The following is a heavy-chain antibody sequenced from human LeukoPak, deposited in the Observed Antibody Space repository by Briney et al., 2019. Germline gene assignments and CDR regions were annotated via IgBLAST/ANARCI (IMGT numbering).Heavy chain of an antibody. CDR3: ARGGGDVYPLVAFDI. V-gene: IGHV4-59*01. Sequence: PSETLSLTCTVSGGSISSYYWNWIRQPPGKRLERIGYMYYSGSTNYNPSLKSRVTISADTSKNQFSLKLSSVTAADTAVYYCARGGGDVYPLVAFDIWGRGTLVTVSS. CDR2: MYYSGST. CDR1: GGSISSYY. J-gene: IGHJ3*02. D-gene: IGHD5-24*01.